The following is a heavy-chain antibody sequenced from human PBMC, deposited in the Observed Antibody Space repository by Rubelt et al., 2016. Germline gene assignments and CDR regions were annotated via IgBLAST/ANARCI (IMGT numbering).Heavy chain of an antibody. D-gene: IGHD4/OR15-4a*01. J-gene: IGHJ4*02. CDR2: IYYSGTT. V-gene: IGHV4-39*01. CDR3: ARQGDHTNYHYLDY. Sequence: QLQLQESGPGLVKPSETLSLTCTVSGGSISSSSYYWGWIRQPPGKGLEWIVSIYYSGTTYYNPSLKSRVTISVDTSKNQIYLRLSSVTAAETAVYDGARQGDHTNYHYLDYWGQGTLVTGSS. CDR1: GGSISSSSYY.